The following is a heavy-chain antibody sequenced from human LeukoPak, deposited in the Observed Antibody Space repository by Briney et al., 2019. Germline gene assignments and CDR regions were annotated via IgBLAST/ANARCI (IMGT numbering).Heavy chain of an antibody. CDR3: AREEQGSGWYLWVY. V-gene: IGHV1-18*01. D-gene: IGHD6-19*01. CDR1: GYTFTSYG. Sequence: ASVKVSCKASGYTFTSYGISWVRQAPGQGLEWMGWISAYNGNTNYAQKLQGRVTMTTDTSTSTAYMELRSLRSDDTAVYYCAREEQGSGWYLWVYWGQGTLVTVSS. J-gene: IGHJ4*02. CDR2: ISAYNGNT.